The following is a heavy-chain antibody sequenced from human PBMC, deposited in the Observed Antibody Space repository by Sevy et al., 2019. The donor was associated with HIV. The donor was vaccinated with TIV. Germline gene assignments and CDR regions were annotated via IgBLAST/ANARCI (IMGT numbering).Heavy chain of an antibody. V-gene: IGHV3-7*01. CDR2: IKQDGSEK. CDR3: ARDRGYSYGYAYYYNGMDV. D-gene: IGHD5-18*01. CDR1: GFSFSSYW. J-gene: IGHJ6*02. Sequence: GGSLRLSCAASGFSFSSYWMTWVRQAPGKGLEWVANIKQDGSEKYYADSVKGRFTISRDNAKNSLYLQMNSLRAEDTAVYYCARDRGYSYGYAYYYNGMDVWGQGTTVTVSS.